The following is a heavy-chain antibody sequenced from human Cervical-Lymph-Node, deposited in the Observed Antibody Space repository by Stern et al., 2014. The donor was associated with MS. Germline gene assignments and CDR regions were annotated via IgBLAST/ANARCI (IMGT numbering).Heavy chain of an antibody. CDR2: VNANGGSA. CDR1: GYTFIRYY. D-gene: IGHD5/OR15-5a*01. V-gene: IGHV1-46*01. J-gene: IGHJ6*02. CDR3: ATLYDSSGNYGMEV. Sequence: VQLVQSGAQVKKPGASVKVSCKGSGYTFIRYYIQWVRQAPGQGLEWMGIVNANGGSARYAQKFQCRVTMASDTSTSTVSMELSSLRSEDTAVYYCATLYDSSGNYGMEVWGQGTTVIVSS.